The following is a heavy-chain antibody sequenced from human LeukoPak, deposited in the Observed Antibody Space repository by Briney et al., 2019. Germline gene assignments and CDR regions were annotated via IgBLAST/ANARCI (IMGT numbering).Heavy chain of an antibody. J-gene: IGHJ6*03. V-gene: IGHV4-59*12. CDR3: ARDRTTVTTYYSYSYMDV. D-gene: IGHD4-17*01. Sequence: SETLSLTCTVSGGSISNYYWSWIRQPPGKGLEWIGYIYYSGSTNYNPSLKSRVTISIDTSKNQFSLKLSSVTAADTAVYYCARDRTTVTTYYSYSYMDVWGKGTTVTVSS. CDR2: IYYSGST. CDR1: GGSISNYY.